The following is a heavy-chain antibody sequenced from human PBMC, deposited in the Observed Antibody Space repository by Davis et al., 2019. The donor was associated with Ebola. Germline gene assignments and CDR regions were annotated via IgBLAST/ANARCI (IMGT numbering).Heavy chain of an antibody. D-gene: IGHD3-16*02. CDR3: ARDLSRRFDY. CDR2: ISSSSTYI. J-gene: IGHJ4*02. Sequence: PGGSLRLSCAASGFTFNTYSMTWVRQAPGKGLEWVSSISSSSTYIYYADSVKGRFTISRDNAQNSLYLQMNSLRAEDTAVYYCARDLSRRFDYWGQGTLVTVSS. CDR1: GFTFNTYS. V-gene: IGHV3-21*01.